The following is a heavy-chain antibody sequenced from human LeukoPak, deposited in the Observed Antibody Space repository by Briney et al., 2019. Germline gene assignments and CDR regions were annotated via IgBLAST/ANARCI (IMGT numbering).Heavy chain of an antibody. CDR1: GFNFSHYG. J-gene: IGHJ4*02. V-gene: IGHV3-33*06. CDR2: IWSDGTEK. D-gene: IGHD4-11*01. Sequence: QPGRSLRLSCATSGFNFSHYGMHWVRQAPGKGLEWVAVIWSDGTEKYYGDSVKGRFTISRDNSKKTVYLQMNSLRVEDTAIYYCAKDAQRGFDFSNSLESWGQGTLVTVSS. CDR3: AKDAQRGFDFSNSLES.